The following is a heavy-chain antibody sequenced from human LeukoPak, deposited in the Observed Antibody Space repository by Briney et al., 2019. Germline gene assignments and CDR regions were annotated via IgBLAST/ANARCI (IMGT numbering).Heavy chain of an antibody. CDR2: IIRIFGTA. V-gene: IGHV1-69*05. Sequence: SVKVSCNGAGCTFSSYAISWVRQAPGQGLEWMGGIIRIFGTANYAQKFQRRVTITTDESTSTAYMALSSLRSEYTAVYYCARIDVEGDFDYWGQGTLVTVSS. CDR1: GCTFSSYA. J-gene: IGHJ4*02. D-gene: IGHD2-21*01. CDR3: ARIDVEGDFDY.